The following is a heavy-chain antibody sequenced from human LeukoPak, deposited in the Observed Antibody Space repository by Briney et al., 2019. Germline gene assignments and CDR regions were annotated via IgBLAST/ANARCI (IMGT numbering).Heavy chain of an antibody. D-gene: IGHD3-9*01. CDR2: ISGSGGST. J-gene: IGHJ4*02. CDR1: GFTFSTYP. CDR3: AKELRYFDWCFDY. Sequence: GGSLRLSCAASGFTFSTYPMSWVRRAPGKGLEWVSAISGSGGSTYYADSVKGRFTISRDNSKNTLYLQMNSLRAEDTAVYYCAKELRYFDWCFDYWGQGTLVTVSS. V-gene: IGHV3-23*01.